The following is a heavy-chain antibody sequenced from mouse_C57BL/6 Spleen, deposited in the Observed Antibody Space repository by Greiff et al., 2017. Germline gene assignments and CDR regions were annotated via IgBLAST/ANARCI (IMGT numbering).Heavy chain of an antibody. J-gene: IGHJ4*01. CDR3: ARDYYGSGYYYAMDY. CDR1: GYAFSSYW. V-gene: IGHV1-80*01. Sequence: VQLQQSGAELVKPGASVKISCKASGYAFSSYWMNWVKQRPGKGLEWIGQIYPGDGDPNYNGKFKGKATLTADKSSSTAYMQLSSLTSEDAAVYFCARDYYGSGYYYAMDYWGQGTSVTVAS. CDR2: IYPGDGDP. D-gene: IGHD1-1*01.